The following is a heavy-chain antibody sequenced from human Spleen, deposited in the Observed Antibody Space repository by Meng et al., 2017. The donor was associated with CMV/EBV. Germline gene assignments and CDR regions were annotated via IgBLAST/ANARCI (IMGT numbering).Heavy chain of an antibody. J-gene: IGHJ4*02. Sequence: SGGSINSADYYWSWIRQPPGKGLEWIGYIYYSGSTSYSPSLQSRGTISLDTSKNRFSLMLRSVTAADTAVYYCAGLSNDYGGKGSHWGQGTLVTVSS. D-gene: IGHD4-23*01. CDR3: AGLSNDYGGKGSH. CDR1: GGSINSADYY. CDR2: IYYSGST. V-gene: IGHV4-30-4*08.